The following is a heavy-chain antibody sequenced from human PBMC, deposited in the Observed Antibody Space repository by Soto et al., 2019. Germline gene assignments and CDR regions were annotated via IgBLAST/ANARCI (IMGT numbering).Heavy chain of an antibody. CDR2: VYHSGFT. V-gene: IGHV4-4*02. CDR3: ALRAEPSMVTYFDY. J-gene: IGHJ4*02. D-gene: IGHD3-10*01. Sequence: SETLSLTCAVSGVSITSTDWWSWVRQPPGKRLEWIGDVYHSGFTTYNPSLRSRVTISVDKSKNHFSLRLGSVTAADTAVYYCALRAEPSMVTYFDYWGQGALVTVSS. CDR1: GVSITSTDW.